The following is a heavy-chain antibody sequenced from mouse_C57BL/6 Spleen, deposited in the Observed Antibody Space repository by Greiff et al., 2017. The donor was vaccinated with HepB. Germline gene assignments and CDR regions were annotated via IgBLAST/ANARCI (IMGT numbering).Heavy chain of an antibody. CDR1: GFTFSDAW. Sequence: EVKVEESGGGLVQPGGSMKLSCAASGFTFSDAWMDWVRQSPEQGLEWVAEIRNKANNPATYYAESVKGRFTISRDYSKSSVYLQMNSLRAEDTGIYYCTRKDTDWDFDVWGTGTTVTVSS. D-gene: IGHD1-1*01. CDR2: IRNKANNPAT. V-gene: IGHV6-6*01. J-gene: IGHJ1*03. CDR3: TRKDTDWDFDV.